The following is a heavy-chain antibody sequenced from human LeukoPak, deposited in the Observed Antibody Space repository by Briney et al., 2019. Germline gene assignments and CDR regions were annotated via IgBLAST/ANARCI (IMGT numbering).Heavy chain of an antibody. Sequence: ASVKVSCKASGGTFSSYAISWVRQAPGQGLEWMGRIIPILGIANCAQKFQGRVTITADKSTSTAYMELSSLRSEDTAVYYCVKGGYDFPGVYWGQGTLVTVSS. D-gene: IGHD5-12*01. V-gene: IGHV1-69*04. CDR2: IIPILGIA. CDR3: VKGGYDFPGVY. J-gene: IGHJ4*02. CDR1: GGTFSSYA.